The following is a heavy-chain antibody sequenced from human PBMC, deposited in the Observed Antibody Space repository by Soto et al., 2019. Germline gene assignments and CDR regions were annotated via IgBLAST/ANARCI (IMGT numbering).Heavy chain of an antibody. CDR3: ARLVVVAPVANA. J-gene: IGHJ5*02. D-gene: IGHD2-2*01. Sequence: SETLSLTCSVSGGSINYNSYYWGWIRQPPGKGLEWVGGIFYTGTTYYSPSLKDRVTISVDTSKNSFSLNLTSVTAADTAVYFCARLVVVAPVANAWGQGTLVTVST. V-gene: IGHV4-39*02. CDR1: GGSINYNSYY. CDR2: IFYTGTT.